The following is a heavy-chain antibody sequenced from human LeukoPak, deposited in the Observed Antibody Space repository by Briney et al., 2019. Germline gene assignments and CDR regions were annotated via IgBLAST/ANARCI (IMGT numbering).Heavy chain of an antibody. D-gene: IGHD6-19*01. V-gene: IGHV4-59*01. CDR3: ARGTGSGAVADY. CDR1: GGSISSYY. J-gene: IGHJ4*02. Sequence: SETLSLTCTVSGGSISSYYWSWIRQPPGKRLEWIGYIYYSGSTNYNPSLKSRVTIPVDTSKNQFSLKLSSVTAADTAVYYCARGTGSGAVADYWGQGTLVTVSS. CDR2: IYYSGST.